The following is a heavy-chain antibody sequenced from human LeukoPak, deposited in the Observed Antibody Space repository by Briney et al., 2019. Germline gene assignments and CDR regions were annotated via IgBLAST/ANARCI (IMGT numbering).Heavy chain of an antibody. J-gene: IGHJ3*01. CDR2: IFYSGST. D-gene: IGHD5-18*01. Sequence: SETLSLTCTVSGGSTGTSSYYWGWIRQPPGRGLEWIGSIFYSGSTYYNPSLKSRVSISVDISKNQFSLKLSSVTAADTAVYYCARDRSGYSYSQYFKMWGQGTMVTVSP. V-gene: IGHV4-39*07. CDR1: GGSTGTSSYY. CDR3: ARDRSGYSYSQYFKM.